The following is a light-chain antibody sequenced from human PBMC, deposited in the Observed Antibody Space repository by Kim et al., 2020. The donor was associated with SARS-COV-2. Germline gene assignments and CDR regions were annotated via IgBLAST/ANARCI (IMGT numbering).Light chain of an antibody. CDR3: QQYYPYVS. CDR2: KTS. V-gene: IGKV1-5*03. CDR1: HSVTTW. J-gene: IGKJ2*01. Sequence: RSAWVGDRVIITCRASHSVTTWLDWYQQKAGKAPTLLISKTSTLESGVPFRFSGNGYGREFTLTISSLQTDDFATYYCQQYYPYVSFGQGTKLEIK.